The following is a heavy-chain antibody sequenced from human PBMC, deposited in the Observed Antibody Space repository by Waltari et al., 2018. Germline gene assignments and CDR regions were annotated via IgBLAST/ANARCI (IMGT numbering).Heavy chain of an antibody. CDR3: ARSGDGYTPSTYYYNGMDV. CDR1: GGTFRTSA. D-gene: IGHD5-12*01. V-gene: IGHV1-69*04. J-gene: IGHJ6*02. Sequence: QVQLVHSGAEVKKPGSSVKVSCQSSGGTFRTSALNWVRQAPGQGLEWMGRIIPTLGVPIYAQRFQGRVTITADKSTSTAYMELSSLRPEDTAVYYCARSGDGYTPSTYYYNGMDVWGQGTTVTVSS. CDR2: IIPTLGVP.